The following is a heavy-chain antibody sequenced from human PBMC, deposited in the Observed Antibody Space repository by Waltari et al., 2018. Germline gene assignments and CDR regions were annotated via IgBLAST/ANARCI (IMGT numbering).Heavy chain of an antibody. V-gene: IGHV3-15*01. D-gene: IGHD3-3*01. Sequence: EVQLVESGGGLVKPGGSLRLSCAASGFTFRNAWMSWVRQAPGKGLEWVGRIKNKSDGGTRDYAAPVKGRITISRDDSENTQDLQMNSLKTEDTAVYYCTTLFGDFWSGYFFDFWGQGTLVTVSS. CDR3: TTLFGDFWSGYFFDF. CDR2: IKNKSDGGTR. CDR1: GFTFRNAW. J-gene: IGHJ4*02.